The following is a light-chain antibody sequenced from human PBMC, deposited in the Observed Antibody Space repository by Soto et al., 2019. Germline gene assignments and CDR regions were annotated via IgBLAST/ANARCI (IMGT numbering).Light chain of an antibody. J-gene: IGKJ2*01. CDR2: DAS. Sequence: IGMTQSQATLSLSPGESATLSCRPSQAIGNTLAWYQRKPGQAPRLLIYDASTRATGVPARFSGSGSGTDFTLTISSLQSEDFAVYYCQHYNYWPYTFAQGTKV. V-gene: IGKV3-15*01. CDR3: QHYNYWPYT. CDR1: QAIGNT.